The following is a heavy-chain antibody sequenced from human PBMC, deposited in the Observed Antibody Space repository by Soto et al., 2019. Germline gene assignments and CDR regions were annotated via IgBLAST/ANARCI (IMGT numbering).Heavy chain of an antibody. J-gene: IGHJ6*02. Sequence: SETLSLTCTVSGGSISSYYWSWIRQPPGEGLEWIGYIYYSGSTNYNPSLKSRVTISVDTSKNQFSLKLSSVTAADTAVYYCAGVGSSWYPRWDYYYYGMDVWGQGTTVTVSS. V-gene: IGHV4-59*01. D-gene: IGHD6-13*01. CDR1: GGSISSYY. CDR3: AGVGSSWYPRWDYYYYGMDV. CDR2: IYYSGST.